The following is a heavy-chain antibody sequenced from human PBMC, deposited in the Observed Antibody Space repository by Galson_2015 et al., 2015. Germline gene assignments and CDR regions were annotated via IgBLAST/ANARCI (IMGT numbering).Heavy chain of an antibody. D-gene: IGHD3-9*01. Sequence: LRLSCAASGLTVSTNYMTWVRQAPGKGLAWLSIIYSGGSTYYADSVKGRFAISRDNSKNTLDLQMNSLRAEDTAVYYCATVTKPLRYFDSWGQGTLVTVSS. CDR1: GLTVSTNY. CDR3: ATVTKPLRYFDS. V-gene: IGHV3-53*01. CDR2: IYSGGST. J-gene: IGHJ4*02.